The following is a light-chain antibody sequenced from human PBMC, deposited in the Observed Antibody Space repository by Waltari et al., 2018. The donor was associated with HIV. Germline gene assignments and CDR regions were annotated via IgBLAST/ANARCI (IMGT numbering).Light chain of an antibody. V-gene: IGKV1-39*01. J-gene: IGKJ1*01. CDR3: QQSYSTSWT. CDR1: QPISNF. CDR2: SAS. Sequence: DIQLTQSPSSLSASVGDGVTIPRRASQPISNFLNWYQQKPGQAPKLLIYSASTLQSGVPARFSASGSGKDFTLTISSLQPEDVASYYCQQSYSTSWTFGQGTKVEVK.